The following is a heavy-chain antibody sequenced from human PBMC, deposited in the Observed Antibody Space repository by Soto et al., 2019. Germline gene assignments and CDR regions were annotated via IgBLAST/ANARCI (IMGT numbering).Heavy chain of an antibody. CDR3: ARDFAHYYDSSGYYLLPAFYGRDV. CDR2: IKQDGSEK. D-gene: IGHD3-22*01. Sequence: GGSLRLSCAASGVTGSRYWLRWVRQAPVKGLEWVPNIKQDGSEKYYVDSVKGRFTISRDNAKNSLYLQMNSLRAEDTAVYYCARDFAHYYDSSGYYLLPAFYGRDVWGQGTTVTVSS. V-gene: IGHV3-7*01. CDR1: GVTGSRYW. J-gene: IGHJ6*02.